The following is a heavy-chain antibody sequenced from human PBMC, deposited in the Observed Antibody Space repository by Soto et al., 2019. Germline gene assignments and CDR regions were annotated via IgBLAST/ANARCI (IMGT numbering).Heavy chain of an antibody. D-gene: IGHD3-22*01. V-gene: IGHV1-69*13. CDR1: GGTFSSYA. Sequence: GASVKVSCKVSGGTFSSYAISWVRQAPGQGLEWMGGIIPIFGTANYAQKFQGRVTITADESTSTAYMELSSLRSEDTAVYYCASMRGNYYDSSGYYGRFDYWGQGTLVTVSS. CDR3: ASMRGNYYDSSGYYGRFDY. CDR2: IIPIFGTA. J-gene: IGHJ4*02.